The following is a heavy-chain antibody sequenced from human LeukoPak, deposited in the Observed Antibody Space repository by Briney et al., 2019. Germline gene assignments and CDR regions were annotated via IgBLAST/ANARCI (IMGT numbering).Heavy chain of an antibody. CDR1: GYTLTELS. J-gene: IGHJ4*02. D-gene: IGHD6-19*01. CDR2: FDPEDGET. V-gene: IGHV1-24*01. CDR3: ATSPAVAGTTGFDY. Sequence: ASVKVSCKVSGYTLTELSMHWVRQAPGKGLEWMGGFDPEDGETIYAQKFQGRVTMTEDTSTDTAYMELSSLRSEDTAVYYCATSPAVAGTTGFDYWGQGTLVTVSS.